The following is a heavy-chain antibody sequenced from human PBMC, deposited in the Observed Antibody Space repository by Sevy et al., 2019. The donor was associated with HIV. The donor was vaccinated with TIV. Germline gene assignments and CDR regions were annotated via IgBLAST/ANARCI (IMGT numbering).Heavy chain of an antibody. CDR1: GGSISSSVNY. CDR3: VRGGANDYSGSGSHRWYFDL. V-gene: IGHV4-39*02. Sequence: SETLSLTCTVSGGSISSSVNYWGWIRQPPGKGLEWIGSIYYSGSTYYNPSLKSRVRISVDTSKDHFSLRLSSVTATDTAMYYCVRGGANDYSGSGSHRWYFDLWGRGTLVTVSS. CDR2: IYYSGST. D-gene: IGHD3-10*01. J-gene: IGHJ2*01.